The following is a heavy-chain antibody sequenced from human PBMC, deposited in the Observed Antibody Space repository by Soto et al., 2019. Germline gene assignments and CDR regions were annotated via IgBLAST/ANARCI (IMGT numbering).Heavy chain of an antibody. Sequence: PGGSLRRSCAASGFSLDDYAMHWVRQAPGKGLEWVSGISWNSGSIGYADSGKGRFTISRDNGKNSLYLQMNSLRAEDTALYYCAKVGVGATTLDAFDIWGQGTMITVSS. CDR3: AKVGVGATTLDAFDI. J-gene: IGHJ3*02. D-gene: IGHD1-26*01. CDR2: ISWNSGSI. CDR1: GFSLDDYA. V-gene: IGHV3-9*01.